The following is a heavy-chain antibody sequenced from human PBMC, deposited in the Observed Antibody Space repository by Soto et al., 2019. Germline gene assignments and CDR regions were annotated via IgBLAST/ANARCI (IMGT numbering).Heavy chain of an antibody. CDR1: GFTFDDYT. J-gene: IGHJ4*02. CDR2: ISWDSRKV. V-gene: IGHV3-9*01. D-gene: IGHD4-4*01. Sequence: EVQLVESGGGLVQPGRSLRLSCAASGFTFDDYTMHWVRQAPGKGLEWVSLISWDSRKVDYADSVKGRFSISRDNARSSLYLKMNILTPEETPTYYPSQNIDYFAYSISTPYEHWGRGTLVAVAS. CDR3: SQNIDYFAYSISTPYEH.